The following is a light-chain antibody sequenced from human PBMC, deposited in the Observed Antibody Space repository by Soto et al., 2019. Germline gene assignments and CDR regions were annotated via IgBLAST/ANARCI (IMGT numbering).Light chain of an antibody. CDR1: QSINNW. V-gene: IGKV1-5*03. CDR3: QQYDSYDFT. Sequence: DIQMTQSPSTLSASEGDRVTITCRASQSINNWLAWYQQKPGKAPKLLISKASNLKSGVPSRFSGTGSGTEFTLPSRTLQPDDFASYSFQQYDSYDFTFGGGTKVEI. CDR2: KAS. J-gene: IGKJ4*01.